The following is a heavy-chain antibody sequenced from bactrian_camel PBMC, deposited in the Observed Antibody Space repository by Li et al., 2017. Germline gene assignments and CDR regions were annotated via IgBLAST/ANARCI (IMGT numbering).Heavy chain of an antibody. CDR2: FTGGAGT. D-gene: IGHD3*01. CDR3: AAGRVDCPRYTY. Sequence: HVQLVESGGDSVQAGGSLRLSCAASGFSVSSQCMGWFRQAPGREREAVARAFTGGAGTYLSESVKGRFTVSLRGTTLYLQMSSLKPEDTAMYYCAAGRVDCPRYTYWGQGTQVTVS. J-gene: IGHJ4*01. V-gene: IGHV3S55*01. CDR1: GFSVSSQC.